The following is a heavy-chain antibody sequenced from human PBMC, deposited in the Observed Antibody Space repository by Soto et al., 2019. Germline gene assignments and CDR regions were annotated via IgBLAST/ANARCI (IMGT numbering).Heavy chain of an antibody. CDR3: ARHDYYDSSGSSYYGMDV. V-gene: IGHV3-7*01. J-gene: IGHJ6*02. Sequence: GGSLRLSCAASGFTFSSHSMNWVRQAPGKGLEWVAKMNQDGSQKSYVDSVKGRFTISGDNAKNSLYLQMNSLRAEDTAVYYCARHDYYDSSGSSYYGMDVWGQGTTVTVSS. CDR2: MNQDGSQK. CDR1: GFTFSSHS. D-gene: IGHD3-22*01.